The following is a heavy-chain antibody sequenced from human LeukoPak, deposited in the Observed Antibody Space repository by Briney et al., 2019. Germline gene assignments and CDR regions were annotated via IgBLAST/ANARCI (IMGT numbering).Heavy chain of an antibody. CDR3: ARTKQLWRDYYPDY. CDR1: GYTFTTSL. Sequence: ASVKVSCKASGYTFTTSLMNWVRQAPGQRLEWLGWNSADNGITRYAQKFQGRVTLISDTSTNTAYMELRNLRSDDTAVYYCARTKQLWRDYYPDYWGQGTLVTVSS. CDR2: NSADNGIT. J-gene: IGHJ4*01. V-gene: IGHV1-18*01. D-gene: IGHD5-18*01.